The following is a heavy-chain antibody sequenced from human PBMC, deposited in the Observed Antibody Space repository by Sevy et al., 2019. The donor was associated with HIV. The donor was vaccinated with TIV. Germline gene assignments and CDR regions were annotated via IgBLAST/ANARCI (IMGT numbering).Heavy chain of an antibody. J-gene: IGHJ4*02. CDR3: AKDFYDSSGYSYFDY. CDR1: GFTFSSYD. Sequence: GGSLRLSCAASGFTFSSYDMHWVRQAPGKGLEWVAVISYDGSNKYYADSVKGRFTISRDNSKNTLYLQMNSLRAEDTAVYYCAKDFYDSSGYSYFDYWGQGTLVTVSS. CDR2: ISYDGSNK. V-gene: IGHV3-30*18. D-gene: IGHD3-22*01.